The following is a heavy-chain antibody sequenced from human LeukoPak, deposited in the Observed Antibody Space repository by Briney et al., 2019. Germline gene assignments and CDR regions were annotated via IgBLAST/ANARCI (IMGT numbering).Heavy chain of an antibody. D-gene: IGHD1-7*01. J-gene: IGHJ5*02. CDR3: ARDLRKTTSKSRIVGWANWFDP. CDR1: GGSISSSSYY. CDR2: IYYSGST. Sequence: SETLSLTCTVSGGSISSSSYYWGWIRQPPGKGLEWIGSIYYSGSTYYNPSLKSRVTISVDTSKNQFSLKLSSVTAADTAVYYCARDLRKTTSKSRIVGWANWFDPWGQGTLVTVSS. V-gene: IGHV4-39*02.